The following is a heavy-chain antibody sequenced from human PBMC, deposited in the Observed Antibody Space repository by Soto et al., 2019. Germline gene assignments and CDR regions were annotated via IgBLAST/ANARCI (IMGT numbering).Heavy chain of an antibody. J-gene: IGHJ6*02. D-gene: IGHD6-19*01. CDR2: IYYSGST. CDR3: GRESASVADSYYYGMDV. CDR1: GGSISSYY. V-gene: IGHV4-59*01. Sequence: PSETLSLTCTVSGGSISSYYWSWIRQPPGKGLEWIGYIYYSGSTNYNPSLKSRVTISVDTSKNQFSLKLSSVTAADTAVYYCGRESASVADSYYYGMDVWGQGTTVTVSS.